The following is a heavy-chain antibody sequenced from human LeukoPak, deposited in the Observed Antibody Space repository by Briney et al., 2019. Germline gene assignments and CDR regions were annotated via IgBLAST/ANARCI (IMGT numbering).Heavy chain of an antibody. CDR2: IYYSGST. CDR3: ARSSWYDGMGY. J-gene: IGHJ4*02. V-gene: IGHV4-59*01. D-gene: IGHD6-13*01. Sequence: SETLSLTCTVSGGSISSYYWSWIRQPPGKGLEWIGYIYYSGSTNYNPSLKSRVTISVDTSKNQFSLKLSSVTAADTAVCYCARSSWYDGMGYWGQGTLVTVSS. CDR1: GGSISSYY.